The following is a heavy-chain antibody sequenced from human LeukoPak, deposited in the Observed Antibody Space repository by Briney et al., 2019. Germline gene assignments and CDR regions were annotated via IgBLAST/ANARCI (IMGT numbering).Heavy chain of an antibody. J-gene: IGHJ4*02. CDR1: GGSISSGSYY. CDR3: ARVTGYMIEDYFDY. CDR2: IYTSGST. D-gene: IGHD3-22*01. V-gene: IGHV4-61*02. Sequence: TLSLTCTVSGGSISSGSYYWSWIRQPTGKGLEWIGRIYTSGSTNYNPSLKSRVTISVDTSKNQFSLKLSSVTAADTAVYYCARVTGYMIEDYFDYWAREPWSPSPQ.